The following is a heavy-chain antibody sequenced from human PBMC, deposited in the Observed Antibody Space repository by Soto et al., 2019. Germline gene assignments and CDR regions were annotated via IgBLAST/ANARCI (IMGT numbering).Heavy chain of an antibody. CDR3: ARHGYYYDSTGYYYFV. CDR1: GGSVSSTNHY. Sequence: SETLSLTCTVSGGSVSSTNHYWGWIRQPPGKGLEWIGDIYYSGMARYNPSLKSRVTISVGTSKDQFSLKLRSVTAADTAVYYCARHGYYYDSTGYYYFVWGQGTQVTVSS. CDR2: IYYSGMA. V-gene: IGHV4-39*01. J-gene: IGHJ4*02. D-gene: IGHD3-22*01.